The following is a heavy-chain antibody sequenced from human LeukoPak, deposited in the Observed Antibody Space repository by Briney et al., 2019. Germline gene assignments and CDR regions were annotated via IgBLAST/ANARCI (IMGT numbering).Heavy chain of an antibody. Sequence: GGSLRLSCAASGFTFSSYAMSWVRQAPGKGLEWVSVIGRNGGTTYYADSVKGRFSISRDNSKNTLYLQMNSLRAEDTAVYYCAKLRVDTAMERGYWAQGTLVTVSS. CDR2: IGRNGGTT. V-gene: IGHV3-23*01. D-gene: IGHD5-18*01. CDR1: GFTFSSYA. J-gene: IGHJ4*02. CDR3: AKLRVDTAMERGY.